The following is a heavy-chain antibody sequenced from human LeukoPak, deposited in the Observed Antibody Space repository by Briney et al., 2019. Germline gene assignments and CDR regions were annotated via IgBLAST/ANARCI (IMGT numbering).Heavy chain of an antibody. D-gene: IGHD2-15*01. CDR1: GFTFSSYG. CDR3: AREMSDIVVVVAASVGYGMDV. V-gene: IGHV3-33*01. CDR2: IWYDGSNK. J-gene: IGHJ6*02. Sequence: PGGSLRLSCAASGFTFSSYGMHWVRQAPGKGLEWVAVIWYDGSNKYYADSVKGRFTISRDNSKNTLYLQMNSLRAEDTAVYYCAREMSDIVVVVAASVGYGMDVWGQGTTVTVSS.